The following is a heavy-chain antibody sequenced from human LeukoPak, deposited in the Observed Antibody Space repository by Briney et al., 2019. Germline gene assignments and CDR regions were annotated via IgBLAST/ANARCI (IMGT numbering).Heavy chain of an antibody. V-gene: IGHV3-23*01. J-gene: IGHJ4*02. CDR1: GFTFSSNA. D-gene: IGHD3-10*01. Sequence: GGSLRLSCAASGFTFSSNAMRWVRQAPGKGLEWVSAISGSGGTMLYADSVKGRFTISRDNSRNTVSLQTNGLRAEDTAIYYCARGSGAYFDYWGLGTLVIVSS. CDR3: ARGSGAYFDY. CDR2: ISGSGGTM.